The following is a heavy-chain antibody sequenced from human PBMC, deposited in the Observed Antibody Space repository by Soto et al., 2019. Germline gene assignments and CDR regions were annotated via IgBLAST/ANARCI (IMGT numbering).Heavy chain of an antibody. J-gene: IGHJ6*02. CDR2: VSHDGRNT. CDR3: AKDYCISTSCYVGGGDYYYYYGMDV. D-gene: IGHD2-2*01. Sequence: GGSLRLSCAASGFTFSDYAMHWVRQAPGKGLEWVAVVSHDGRNTHYADSVKGRFTISRDNSKNTLYLQMNSLRAEDTAVYYCAKDYCISTSCYVGGGDYYYYYGMDVWGQGTTVTVSS. CDR1: GFTFSDYA. V-gene: IGHV3-30*18.